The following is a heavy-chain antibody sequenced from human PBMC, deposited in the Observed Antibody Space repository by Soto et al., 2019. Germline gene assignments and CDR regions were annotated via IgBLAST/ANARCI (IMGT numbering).Heavy chain of an antibody. CDR3: AREPATAKPEGVDF. V-gene: IGHV1-69*13. CDR2: IIPIFGTA. CDR1: GGTFSTYA. Sequence: ASVKVSCKASGGTFSTYAISWVRQAPGQGLEWMGGIIPIFGTANYAQKFQGRVTITADESTSTAYMELRSLRSEDTAVYYCAREPATAKPEGVDFWGQGTLVTVSS. D-gene: IGHD1-1*01. J-gene: IGHJ4*02.